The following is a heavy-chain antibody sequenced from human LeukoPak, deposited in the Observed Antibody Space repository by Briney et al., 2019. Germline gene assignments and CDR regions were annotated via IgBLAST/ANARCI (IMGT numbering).Heavy chain of an antibody. J-gene: IGHJ3*02. CDR1: GYTFTGYY. V-gene: IGHV1-2*04. Sequence: ASVKVSCKASGYTFTGYYMHWVRQAPGQGLEWMGWINPNSGGTNYAQKFQGWVTMTRDTSISTAYMELSRLRSDDTAVYYCAIDYDILTGGASDAFDIWGQGTMVTVSS. CDR3: AIDYDILTGGASDAFDI. D-gene: IGHD3-9*01. CDR2: INPNSGGT.